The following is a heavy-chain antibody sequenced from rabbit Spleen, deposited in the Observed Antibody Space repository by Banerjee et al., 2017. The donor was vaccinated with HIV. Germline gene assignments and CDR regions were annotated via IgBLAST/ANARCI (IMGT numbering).Heavy chain of an antibody. V-gene: IGHV1S40*01. CDR3: ARDTGSSFSSYGMDL. CDR1: GFSFSSSDY. J-gene: IGHJ6*01. CDR2: IAGSSSGFT. D-gene: IGHD8-1*01. Sequence: QSLEESGGDLVKPGASLTLTCTASGFSFSSSDYMCWVRQAPGKGLEWIACIAGSSSGFTCSATWAKGRFTCSKTSSTTVTLQMTSLTVADTATYFCARDTGSSFSSYGMDLWGPGTLVTVS.